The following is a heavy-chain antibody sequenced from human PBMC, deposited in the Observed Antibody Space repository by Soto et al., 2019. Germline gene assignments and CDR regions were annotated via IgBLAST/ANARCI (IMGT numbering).Heavy chain of an antibody. J-gene: IGHJ4*02. D-gene: IGHD1-7*01. V-gene: IGHV3-30*18. Sequence: GGSLRLSCAASGFTFSSYGMHWVRQAPGKGLEWVAVISYDGSNKYYADSVKGRFTISRDNSKNTLYLQMNSLRAEDTAVYYCAKDEGPNNWNYGWDYFDYWGQGTLVTVSS. CDR1: GFTFSSYG. CDR3: AKDEGPNNWNYGWDYFDY. CDR2: ISYDGSNK.